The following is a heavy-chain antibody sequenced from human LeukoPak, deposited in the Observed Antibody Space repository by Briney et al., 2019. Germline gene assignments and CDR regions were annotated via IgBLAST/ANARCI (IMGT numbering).Heavy chain of an antibody. Sequence: GGSLRPSCAASGFTFSSYSMNWVRQAPGKGLEWVSYISSSSSTIYYADSVKGRFTISRDNSKNTLYLQMNSLRAEDTAVYYCATRLRHFDYWGQGTLVTVSS. D-gene: IGHD4-17*01. V-gene: IGHV3-48*01. J-gene: IGHJ4*02. CDR1: GFTFSSYS. CDR3: ATRLRHFDY. CDR2: ISSSSSTI.